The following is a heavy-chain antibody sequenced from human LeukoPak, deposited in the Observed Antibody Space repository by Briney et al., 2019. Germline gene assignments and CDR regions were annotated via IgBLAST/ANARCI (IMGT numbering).Heavy chain of an antibody. CDR3: ARDEGDAAAGTFGY. J-gene: IGHJ4*02. Sequence: GGSLRLSCAASGFTFSSYDMHWVRQAPGKGLEWLSVISHDGINKYYADSVKGRFTISRDNSKNILYLQMNSLRAEDTAVYYCARDEGDAAAGTFGYWGQGTLVTVSS. D-gene: IGHD6-13*01. V-gene: IGHV3-30-3*01. CDR2: ISHDGINK. CDR1: GFTFSSYD.